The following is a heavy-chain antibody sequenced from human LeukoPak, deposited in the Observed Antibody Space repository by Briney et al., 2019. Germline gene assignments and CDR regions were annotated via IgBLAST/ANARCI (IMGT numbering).Heavy chain of an antibody. V-gene: IGHV4-30-4*08. J-gene: IGHJ5*02. Sequence: SETLSLTCTVSGGSISSGDYYWSWIRQPPGKGLEWIGYIYYSGSTYYNPSLKSRVTISVDTSKNQFSLKLSSVTAADTAVYYCASSEIRYFDCSPGDWFDPWGQGTLVTVSS. CDR2: IYYSGST. D-gene: IGHD3-9*01. CDR3: ASSEIRYFDCSPGDWFDP. CDR1: GGSISSGDYY.